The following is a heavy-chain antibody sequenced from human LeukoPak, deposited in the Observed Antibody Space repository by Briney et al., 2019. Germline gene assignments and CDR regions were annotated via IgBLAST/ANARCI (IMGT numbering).Heavy chain of an antibody. CDR3: AKVAASGILPTDY. CDR1: GFTFSSYW. Sequence: GGSLRLSCAASGFTFSSYWMSWVRQAPGKGLEWVANIKQDGSEKYYVDSVKGRFTVSRDNAKNSLYLQMNSLRVEDTAMYYCAKVAASGILPTDYWGQGTLVTVSS. V-gene: IGHV3-7*01. D-gene: IGHD6-13*01. J-gene: IGHJ4*02. CDR2: IKQDGSEK.